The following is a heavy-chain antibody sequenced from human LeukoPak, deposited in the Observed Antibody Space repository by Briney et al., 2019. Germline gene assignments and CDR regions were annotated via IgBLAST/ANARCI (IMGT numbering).Heavy chain of an antibody. J-gene: IGHJ4*02. CDR1: GFTFSSYW. CDR3: ARDLVVVPAAPIYY. D-gene: IGHD2-2*01. Sequence: GGSLRLSCAASGFTFSSYWMSWVRQAPGKGLEWVANIKQDGSEKYYVDSVKGRFTISRDNAKNSLYLQMNSLRAEDTAVYYCARDLVVVPAAPIYYWGQGTPVTVSS. V-gene: IGHV3-7*01. CDR2: IKQDGSEK.